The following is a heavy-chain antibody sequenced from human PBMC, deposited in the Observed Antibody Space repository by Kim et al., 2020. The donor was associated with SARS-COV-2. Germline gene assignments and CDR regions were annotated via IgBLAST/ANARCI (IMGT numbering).Heavy chain of an antibody. Sequence: ASVKVSCKTSGFTFTSYYMHWVRQAPGQGLEWMGIIYPRSGGTTYAQKSRGRVAMTWDTSTSTVYMDLSSLTSEDAAVYYCAREGPKTFFFDYWGQGSLVTVSS. CDR1: GFTFTSYY. CDR2: IYPRSGGT. D-gene: IGHD3-16*01. CDR3: AREGPKTFFFDY. V-gene: IGHV1-46*01. J-gene: IGHJ4*02.